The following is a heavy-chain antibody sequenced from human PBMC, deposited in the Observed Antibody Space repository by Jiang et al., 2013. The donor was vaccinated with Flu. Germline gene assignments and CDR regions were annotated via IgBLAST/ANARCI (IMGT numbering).Heavy chain of an antibody. CDR3: ARHKGYCSSTSCQKYYYYYYGMDV. D-gene: IGHD2-2*01. J-gene: IGHJ6*02. Sequence: SLTCAVSNGSISGYYWSWIRQPAGKRLEWIGRLYPNGRPSYNPSLKSRVTLSVDTSKNQFSLKVTSVTAADTAVYYCARHKGYCSSTSCQKYYYYYYGMDVWGQGTTVTVSS. V-gene: IGHV4-4*07. CDR2: LYPNGRP. CDR1: NGSISGYY.